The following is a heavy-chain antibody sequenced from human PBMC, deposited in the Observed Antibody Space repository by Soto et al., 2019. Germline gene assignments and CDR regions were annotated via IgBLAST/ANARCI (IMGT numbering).Heavy chain of an antibody. V-gene: IGHV3-23*01. CDR1: GFTFNTYA. Sequence: EVQLLESGGGLVQPGGSLRLSCAASGFTFNTYAMSWVRQAPGKGLEWVSAISSSGGSTYYADSVKGRFTISRDNSKNTLYLQMNSVSDEDTAVYYCAKVPPVGLQYFQYWGQGNLVTVSS. CDR3: AKVPPVGLQYFQY. D-gene: IGHD1-26*01. CDR2: ISSSGGST. J-gene: IGHJ1*01.